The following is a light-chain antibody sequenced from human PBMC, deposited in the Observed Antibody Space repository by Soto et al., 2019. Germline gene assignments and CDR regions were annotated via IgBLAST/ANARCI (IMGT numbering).Light chain of an antibody. V-gene: IGKV1-5*03. CDR2: KAS. CDR1: QSVSGW. Sequence: DIQMTQSPSTLCASMGDTVTVSCRASQSVSGWLAWYQQRPGKAPKLLIYKASSLASGVPSRFRGSGSGTEFTLTISRLQPDDFATYYGQQYNSYSQTFGQGTKVDI. CDR3: QQYNSYSQT. J-gene: IGKJ1*01.